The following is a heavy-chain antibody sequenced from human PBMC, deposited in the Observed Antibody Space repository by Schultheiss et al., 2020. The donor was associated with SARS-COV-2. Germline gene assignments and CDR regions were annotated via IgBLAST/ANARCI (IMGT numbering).Heavy chain of an antibody. Sequence: GESLKISCAASGFTFSSHAMGWVRQVPGKGLEWVSIISASGYTTHYADSVRGRFTISRDNSKNTLYLQMNSLRAEDTAVYYCANPGGFDYWGQGTLVTVSS. CDR3: ANPGGFDY. CDR2: ISASGYTT. V-gene: IGHV3-23*01. J-gene: IGHJ4*02. CDR1: GFTFSSHA.